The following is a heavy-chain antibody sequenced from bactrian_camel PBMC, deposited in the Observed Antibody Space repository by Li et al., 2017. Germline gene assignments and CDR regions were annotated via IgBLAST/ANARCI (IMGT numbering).Heavy chain of an antibody. J-gene: IGHJ6*01. CDR1: SDIYSAYC. CDR3: AARGPYCYTTLSVADFTY. V-gene: IGHV3S53*01. Sequence: HVQLVESGGDSVEAGGSLLLSCAVSSDIYSAYCLGRFRQEPGKEREGVGIIRRSGTIVYADSVKGRFTISQDNAKNTVYLQMNSPKPEDTAMYYCAARGPYCYTTLSVADFTYWGQGTQVTVS. CDR2: IRRSGTI. D-gene: IGHD2*01.